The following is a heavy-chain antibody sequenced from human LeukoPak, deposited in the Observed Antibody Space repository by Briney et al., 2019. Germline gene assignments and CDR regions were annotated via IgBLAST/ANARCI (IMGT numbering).Heavy chain of an antibody. J-gene: IGHJ1*01. V-gene: IGHV3-23*01. CDR3: GKDRA. Sequence: GSPGLSCGASGFTFSSYSMSWVPQAPGKGLEWVSVISGSGDSTYYADSVKGRFTISRDNSKNTLYLQMNSLRVEDTAVYYCGKDRAWDQGTVATVTS. CDR2: ISGSGDST. CDR1: GFTFSSYS.